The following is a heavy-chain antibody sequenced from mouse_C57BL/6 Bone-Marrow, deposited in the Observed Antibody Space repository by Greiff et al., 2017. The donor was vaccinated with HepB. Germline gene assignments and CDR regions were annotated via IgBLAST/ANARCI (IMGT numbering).Heavy chain of an antibody. CDR3: ARYTPRDPFAY. CDR1: GFTFTDYY. V-gene: IGHV7-3*01. CDR2: IRNKANGYTT. J-gene: IGHJ3*01. Sequence: EVQVVESGGGLVQPGGSLSLSCAASGFTFTDYYMSWVRQPPGKALEWLGFIRNKANGYTTEYSASVKGRFTISRDNSQSILYLQMNALRAEDSATYYCARYTPRDPFAYWGQGTLVTVSA. D-gene: IGHD3-3*01.